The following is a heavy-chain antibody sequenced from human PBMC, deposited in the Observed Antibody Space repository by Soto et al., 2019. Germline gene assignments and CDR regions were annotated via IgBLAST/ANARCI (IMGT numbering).Heavy chain of an antibody. Sequence: QVQLVQSGAEVKKPGASVKVSCKASGFTFTNYFFHWVRQAPRQGLEWMGIISPYDGSTNYAQSLQGRVTMTSDTSTSTVYMELSSLRSEDTAVYYCARGDGRGSSGFYYYCGMDVWGHGTTVTVSS. CDR2: ISPYDGST. CDR1: GFTFTNYF. CDR3: ARGDGRGSSGFYYYCGMDV. V-gene: IGHV1-46*01. J-gene: IGHJ6*02. D-gene: IGHD6-25*01.